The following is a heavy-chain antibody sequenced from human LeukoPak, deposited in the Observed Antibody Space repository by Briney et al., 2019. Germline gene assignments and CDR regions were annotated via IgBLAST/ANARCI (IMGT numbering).Heavy chain of an antibody. Sequence: PSETLSLTCTVSGGSISSYYWSWIRQPPGKGLEWIGYIYYSGSTNYNPSLKSRVTISVDTSKNQFSLKLSSVTAADTAVYYCARSAGDGYNYYYYYMDVWGKGTTVTISS. D-gene: IGHD5-24*01. V-gene: IGHV4-59*01. CDR3: ARSAGDGYNYYYYYMDV. CDR1: GGSISSYY. CDR2: IYYSGST. J-gene: IGHJ6*03.